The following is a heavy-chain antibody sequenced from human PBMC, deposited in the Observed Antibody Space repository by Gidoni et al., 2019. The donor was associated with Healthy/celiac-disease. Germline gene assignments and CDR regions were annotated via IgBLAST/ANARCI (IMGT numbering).Heavy chain of an antibody. V-gene: IGHV1-2*02. CDR3: ARPIYGGNSEMGDAFDI. CDR2: INPNSGGT. J-gene: IGHJ3*02. Sequence: QVQLVQSGAEVKKPGASVKVSCKASGYTFTGYYMHWVRQAPGQGLEWMGWINPNSGGTNYAQKFQGRVTMTRDTSISTAYMELSRLRSDDTAVYYCARPIYGGNSEMGDAFDIWGQGTMVTVSS. CDR1: GYTFTGYY. D-gene: IGHD4-17*01.